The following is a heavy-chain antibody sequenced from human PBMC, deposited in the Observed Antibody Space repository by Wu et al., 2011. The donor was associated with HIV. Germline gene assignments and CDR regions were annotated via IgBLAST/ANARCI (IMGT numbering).Heavy chain of an antibody. V-gene: IGHV1-18*01. CDR2: ISADNGDT. Sequence: QVQLVQTGAEVKKPGASVKVSCKTSGYTFTSYGISWVRQAPGQGLEWMGWISADNGDTNYAQKLQGRVTMTTDTSTSTAYMELRSLRFDDTAVYYCARDTGIALSPYSFDYWAEGTLVTVSS. CDR1: GYTFTSYG. CDR3: ARDTGIALSPYSFDY. D-gene: IGHD6-13*01. J-gene: IGHJ4*02.